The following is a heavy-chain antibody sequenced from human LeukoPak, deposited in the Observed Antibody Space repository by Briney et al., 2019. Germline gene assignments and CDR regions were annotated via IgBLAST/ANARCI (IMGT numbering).Heavy chain of an antibody. J-gene: IGHJ3*02. Sequence: GSLRLSCAASGFSFSSHWVHWIRQPPGKGLEWIGEINHSGSTNYNPSLKSRVTISVDTSKNQFSLKLSSVTAADTAVYYCARHKSVQTAFDIWGQGTMVTVSS. V-gene: IGHV4-34*01. D-gene: IGHD6-6*01. CDR3: ARHKSVQTAFDI. CDR2: INHSGST. CDR1: GFSFSSHW.